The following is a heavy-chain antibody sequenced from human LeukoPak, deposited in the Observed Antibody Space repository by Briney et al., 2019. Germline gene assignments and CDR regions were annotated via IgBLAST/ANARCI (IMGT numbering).Heavy chain of an antibody. J-gene: IGHJ5*02. CDR2: FDPEDGET. CDR1: GYTLTELS. V-gene: IGHV1-24*01. D-gene: IGHD1-26*01. CDR3: ARDSFPDEWELLGGWFDP. Sequence: ASVKVSCKVSGYTLTELSMHWVRQAPGKGLEWMGGFDPEDGETIYAQKLQGRVTMTTDTSTSTAYMELRSLRSDDTAVYYCARDSFPDEWELLGGWFDPWGQGTLVTVSS.